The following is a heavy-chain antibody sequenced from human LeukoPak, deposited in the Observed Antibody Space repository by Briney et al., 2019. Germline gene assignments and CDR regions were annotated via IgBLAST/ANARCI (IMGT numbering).Heavy chain of an antibody. CDR2: ISYDGSNK. D-gene: IGHD6-6*01. Sequence: GGSLRLSCAASGFTFSSYAMHWVRQAPGKGLEWVAVISYDGSNKYYADSVKGRFTISRDNSKNTLYLQMNSLRAEDTAVYYCARESIAARPYYLDYWGQGTLVTVSS. CDR1: GFTFSSYA. CDR3: ARESIAARPYYLDY. V-gene: IGHV3-30-3*01. J-gene: IGHJ4*02.